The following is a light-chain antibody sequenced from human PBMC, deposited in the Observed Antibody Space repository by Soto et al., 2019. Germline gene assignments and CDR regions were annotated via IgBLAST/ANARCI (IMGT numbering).Light chain of an antibody. CDR2: RAS. CDR3: QQYHRWT. J-gene: IGKJ1*01. V-gene: IGKV1-5*03. Sequence: DVPMTQSPSTLAASVGDRVTITCRASQKIDDWMAWYQQKPGKAPKLLIYRASYLESGVPSRFSGSGSGTEFTLTISSLEPDEFATYYCQQYHRWTFGQGTKVEIK. CDR1: QKIDDW.